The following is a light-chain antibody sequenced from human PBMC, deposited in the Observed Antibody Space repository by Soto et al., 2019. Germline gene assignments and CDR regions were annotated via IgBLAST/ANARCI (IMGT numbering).Light chain of an antibody. V-gene: IGKV3-20*01. CDR3: QQYGSSPYT. CDR1: QSVRSSY. J-gene: IGKJ2*01. CDR2: GAS. Sequence: EIVLTQSPGTLSLSPGERATLSCRASQSVRSSYLAWYQQKPGQAPRLLIYGASSRATGIPDKFSGSGSGTDFTLTISRMEPEDFGVYYCQQYGSSPYTFGQGTKLAIK.